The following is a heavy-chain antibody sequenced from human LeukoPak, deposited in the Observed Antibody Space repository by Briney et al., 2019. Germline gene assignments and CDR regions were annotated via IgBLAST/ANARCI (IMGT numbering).Heavy chain of an antibody. CDR2: IYYSGST. Sequence: SETLSLTCTVSGGSISSSSYYWGWIRQPPGKGLEWIGSIYYSGSTYYNPSLKSRVTISVDTSKNQFSLKLSSVTAADTAVYYCARVGTNFDYWGQGTLVTVSS. CDR3: ARVGTNFDY. D-gene: IGHD1-14*01. J-gene: IGHJ4*02. V-gene: IGHV4-39*07. CDR1: GGSISSSSYY.